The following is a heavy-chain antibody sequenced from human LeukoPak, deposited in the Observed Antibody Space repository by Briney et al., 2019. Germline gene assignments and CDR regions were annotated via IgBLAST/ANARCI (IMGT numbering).Heavy chain of an antibody. J-gene: IGHJ4*02. CDR2: IYYSGST. CDR3: ARRRDGYNEDFFDY. Sequence: SETLSLTCTVSGGSISTSNYYWGWIRQPPGKGLEWIGYIYYSGSTNYNLSLKSRVTISVDTSKNQFSLKLSSVTAADTAVYYCARRRDGYNEDFFDYWGQGTLVTVSS. D-gene: IGHD5-24*01. V-gene: IGHV4-61*05. CDR1: GGSISTSNYY.